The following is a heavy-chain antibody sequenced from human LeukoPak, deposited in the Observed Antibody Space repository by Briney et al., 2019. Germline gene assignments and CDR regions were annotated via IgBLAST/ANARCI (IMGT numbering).Heavy chain of an antibody. V-gene: IGHV3-48*04. Sequence: GGSLRLSCAASGFTFSSYSMNWVRQAPGKGLEWVSYISKSSDRIYHADSVKGRFTISRDNAKNSLYLQMDSLRAEDTAVYYCSRDLLNDEGSSYFFDQWGQGTLVTVSS. CDR3: SRDLLNDEGSSYFFDQ. CDR1: GFTFSSYS. J-gene: IGHJ4*02. CDR2: ISKSSDRI. D-gene: IGHD2-2*01.